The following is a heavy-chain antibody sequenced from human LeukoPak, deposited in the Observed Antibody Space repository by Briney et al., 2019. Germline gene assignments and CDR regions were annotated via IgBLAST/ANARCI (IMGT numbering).Heavy chain of an antibody. V-gene: IGHV3-23*01. CDR1: GFTFSSYE. CDR3: ARGRASDSSGYYYVLYFQH. CDR2: FSGSGGST. Sequence: GGSLRLSCAASGFTFSSYEMNWVRQAPGKGLECISGFSGSGGSTYYADSVKGRFTISRDNSKNTLYLQMNSLRAEDTAVYYCARGRASDSSGYYYVLYFQHWGQGTLVTVSS. D-gene: IGHD3-22*01. J-gene: IGHJ1*01.